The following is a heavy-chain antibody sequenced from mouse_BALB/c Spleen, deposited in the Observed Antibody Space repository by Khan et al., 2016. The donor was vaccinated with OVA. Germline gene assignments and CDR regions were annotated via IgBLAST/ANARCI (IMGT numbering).Heavy chain of an antibody. V-gene: IGHV3-2*02. CDR3: ARTARIKY. CDR1: GYSITSGYG. D-gene: IGHD1-2*01. Sequence: EVQLVESGPGLVKPSQSLSLTCTVTGYSITSGYGWNWIRQFPGNQLEWMGYISYSGSTNYNPSLKSRISSTRDTSKNQFFLQLNSVTTEDTAKYDCARTARIKYWGQGTTLTVSS. CDR2: ISYSGST. J-gene: IGHJ2*01.